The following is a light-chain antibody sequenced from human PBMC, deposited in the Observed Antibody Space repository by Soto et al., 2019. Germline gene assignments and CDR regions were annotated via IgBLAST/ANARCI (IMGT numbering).Light chain of an antibody. CDR1: QNISRF. Sequence: IQMTQSPSSLSASVGDRVTITCRSSQNISRFLNWYQQKQGKAPNLVIYAVSSLQTGVPSRFTGSGSGTDFSLTISSLQPADFATYFCQQSYNPPPTFGQGTKVDIK. V-gene: IGKV1-39*01. CDR2: AVS. CDR3: QQSYNPPPT. J-gene: IGKJ1*01.